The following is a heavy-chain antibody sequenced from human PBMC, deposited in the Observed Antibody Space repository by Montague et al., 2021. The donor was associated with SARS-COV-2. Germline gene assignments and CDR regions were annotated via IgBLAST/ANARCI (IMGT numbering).Heavy chain of an antibody. CDR2: ISYDGSNK. D-gene: IGHD1-1*01. CDR3: ARDPGETMGYYYGMDV. V-gene: IGHV3-33*05. Sequence: SLRLSCAASGITFSSYGMHWVRQAPGKGLKWVAVISYDGSNKYYADSVKGRFTISRDNSKNTLYLQMNSLRAEDTAVYYCARDPGETMGYYYGMDVWGQGTTVTVSS. J-gene: IGHJ6*02. CDR1: GITFSSYG.